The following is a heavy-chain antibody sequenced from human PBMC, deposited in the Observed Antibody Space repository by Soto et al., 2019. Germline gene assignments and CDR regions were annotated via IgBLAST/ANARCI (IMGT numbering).Heavy chain of an antibody. CDR1: GYTFTSSD. D-gene: IGHD4-17*01. Sequence: QVQLVQSGAEVKKPGASVKVSCKDSGYTFTSSDINWVRQATGQELEWMGWMNPNSGNTGYAQKCQGKVTMTRNTSISTAYMELSSLRSEDTAVYYCARSTNDYGDRHWGQGTLVTVSS. CDR2: MNPNSGNT. CDR3: ARSTNDYGDRH. V-gene: IGHV1-8*01. J-gene: IGHJ4*02.